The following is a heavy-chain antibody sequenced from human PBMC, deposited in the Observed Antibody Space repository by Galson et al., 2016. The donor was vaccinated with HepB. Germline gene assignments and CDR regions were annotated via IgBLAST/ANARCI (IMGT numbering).Heavy chain of an antibody. CDR1: GYRFPSYW. CDR3: ARPQGPGSWDTFDI. V-gene: IGHV5-10-1*01. D-gene: IGHD2-15*01. Sequence: QSGAEVKKPGESLRISCQGSGYRFPSYWIHWVRQMPGKGLEWMGRVDPSNSYTNYSPSFQGHVTMSAEKPISTAYLQWSSLKASDTAMYYCARPQGPGSWDTFDIWGQGTMVTVSS. CDR2: VDPSNSYT. J-gene: IGHJ3*02.